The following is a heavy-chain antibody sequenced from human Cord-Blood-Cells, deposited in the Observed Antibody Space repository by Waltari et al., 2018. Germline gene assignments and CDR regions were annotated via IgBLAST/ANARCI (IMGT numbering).Heavy chain of an antibody. Sequence: QVQLQQWGAGLLKPSETLSLTCAVYGGSFSGYYWSWIRQPPGKGLEWIGEINHSGSTNYNPSLKSRVTISVDTSKNQFSLKLSFVTAADTAVYYCARVGGYSYGYLYCDYWGQGTLVTVSS. CDR3: ARVGGYSYGYLYCDY. D-gene: IGHD5-18*01. CDR1: GGSFSGYY. J-gene: IGHJ4*02. CDR2: INHSGST. V-gene: IGHV4-34*01.